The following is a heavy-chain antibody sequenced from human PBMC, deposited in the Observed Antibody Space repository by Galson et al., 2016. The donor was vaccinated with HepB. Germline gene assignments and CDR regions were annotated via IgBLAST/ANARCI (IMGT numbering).Heavy chain of an antibody. D-gene: IGHD3-22*01. J-gene: IGHJ6*02. CDR1: GFTFTSSS. CDR3: AADSYYDSGGYLLYFDVDV. CDR2: IVVGTGNT. Sequence: SVKVSCKASGFTFTSSSMQWVRQARGGRLEWIGWIVVGTGNTNYAQTFKGRFTIFRDMSTSTVYMELSSLRSEDTAVYYCAADSYYDSGGYLLYFDVDVWGQGTMVTVSS. V-gene: IGHV1-58*02.